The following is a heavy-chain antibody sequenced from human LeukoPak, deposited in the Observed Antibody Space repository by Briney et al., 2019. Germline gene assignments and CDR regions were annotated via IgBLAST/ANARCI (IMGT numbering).Heavy chain of an antibody. J-gene: IGHJ6*03. Sequence: SETLSLTCAVSGGSISGYYWSWIRQSPGKGLEWIGYIYYSGSTDFNPSLKSRVTTSVDTSKNQFSLKLRSVTDADTAVYYCARASSGRFQGKGGYMDVWGKGTTITVSS. CDR3: ARASSGRFQGKGGYMDV. V-gene: IGHV4-59*01. CDR1: GGSISGYY. CDR2: IYYSGST. D-gene: IGHD6-19*01.